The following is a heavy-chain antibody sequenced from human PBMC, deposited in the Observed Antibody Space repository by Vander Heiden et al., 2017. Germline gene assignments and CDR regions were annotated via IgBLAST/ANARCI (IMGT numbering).Heavy chain of an antibody. CDR2: ISYDGSNK. J-gene: IGHJ4*02. Sequence: QVQLVESGGGVVPPGRSLRLSCAASGFTFSNYGMHWVRQAPGKGLEWVALISYDGSNKFYADSVKGRFTISRDKSRHTVYLQMNSLTAEDTAVYYCARGLTGTGDYWGQGTLVTVSS. V-gene: IGHV3-30*03. CDR1: GFTFSNYG. D-gene: IGHD1-20*01. CDR3: ARGLTGTGDY.